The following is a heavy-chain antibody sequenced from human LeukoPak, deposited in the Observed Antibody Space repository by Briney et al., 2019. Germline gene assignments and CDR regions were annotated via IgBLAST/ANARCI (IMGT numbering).Heavy chain of an antibody. J-gene: IGHJ3*02. CDR2: ISYDGTNK. V-gene: IGHV3-30-3*01. CDR1: GFTFSSFA. Sequence: GGSLRLSCAASGFTFSSFAMHWVRQAPDKGLEWVAFISYDGTNKYYADSVKGRFTISRDNAKNSLYLQMNSLRAEDTAVYYCARDPKPGAFDIWGQGTMVTVSS. CDR3: ARDPKPGAFDI.